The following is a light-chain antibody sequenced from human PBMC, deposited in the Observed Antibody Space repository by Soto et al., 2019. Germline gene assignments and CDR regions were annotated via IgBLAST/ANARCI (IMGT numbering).Light chain of an antibody. CDR3: QQYDNLVYT. V-gene: IGKV1-33*01. Sequence: DIQMTQSPSSLSASVGDRVTITCQASQDIATYLNWFQQKPGKAPKLLIYDASNLETGAPSRFSGSSSGTQFTFTINSLQPEDVDTYYCQQYDNLVYTFGQGTKVDIK. CDR1: QDIATY. J-gene: IGKJ2*01. CDR2: DAS.